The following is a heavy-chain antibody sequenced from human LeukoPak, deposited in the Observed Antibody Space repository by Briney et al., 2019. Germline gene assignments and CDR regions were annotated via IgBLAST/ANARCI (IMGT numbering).Heavy chain of an antibody. CDR2: IKSKTDGGTT. V-gene: IGHV3-15*01. CDR1: GLTFSNAW. D-gene: IGHD3-22*01. Sequence: PGGSLRLSCAASGLTFSNAWMSWVRQAPGKGLEWVGRIKSKTDGGTTDYAASVKGRFSISRDDSKNTMYLQMNSLKTEDTAVYYCTTEYYYDSTGYYRHWGRGALVTVSS. CDR3: TTEYYYDSTGYYRH. J-gene: IGHJ1*01.